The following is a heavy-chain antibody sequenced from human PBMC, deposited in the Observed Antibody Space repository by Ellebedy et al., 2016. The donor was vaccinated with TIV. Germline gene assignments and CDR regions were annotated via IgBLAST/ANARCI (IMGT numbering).Heavy chain of an antibody. CDR2: IKQDGSEK. Sequence: GGSLRLSCVASGFTFGNYWMDWVRQAPGKGLEWVANIKQDGSEKYYVDSVKGRFTISRDNAKNSLYLQMDRLRAEDTAVYYCAKGTSSGFNYDRVGCEYWGQGTLVTVSS. J-gene: IGHJ4*02. D-gene: IGHD3-22*01. V-gene: IGHV3-7*03. CDR1: GFTFGNYW. CDR3: AKGTSSGFNYDRVGCEY.